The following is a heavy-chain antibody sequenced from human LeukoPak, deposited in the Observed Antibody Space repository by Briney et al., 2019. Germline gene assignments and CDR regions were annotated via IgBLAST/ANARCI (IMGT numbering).Heavy chain of an antibody. J-gene: IGHJ4*02. CDR3: AREDSSGYYS. Sequence: GGSLRLSCAASGLIVSNNYMNWVRLAPGKGLEWVSYISSSGSTIYYADSVKGRFTISRDNAKNSLYLQMNSLRAEDTAVYYCAREDSSGYYSWGQGTLVTVSS. CDR1: GLIVSNNY. V-gene: IGHV3-11*01. CDR2: ISSSGSTI. D-gene: IGHD3-22*01.